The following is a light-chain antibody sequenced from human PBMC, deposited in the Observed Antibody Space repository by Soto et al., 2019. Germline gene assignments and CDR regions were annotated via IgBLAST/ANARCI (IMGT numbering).Light chain of an antibody. CDR2: LEGSGSY. CDR3: ETWDSNTHTV. V-gene: IGLV4-60*02. Sequence: QPVLTQSSSASASLVSSVKLTCTLSSGHSSYIIAWHQQQPGKAPRYLMKLEGSGSYNKGSGVPDRFSGSSSGAYRYLTISSLQFEDEADYYCETWDSNTHTVFGGGTKLTVL. J-gene: IGLJ3*02. CDR1: SGHSSYI.